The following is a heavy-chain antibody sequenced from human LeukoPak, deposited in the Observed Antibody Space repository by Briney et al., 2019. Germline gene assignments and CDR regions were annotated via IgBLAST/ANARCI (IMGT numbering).Heavy chain of an antibody. D-gene: IGHD1-26*01. CDR3: ASGVGSYYAYYYYYMDV. V-gene: IGHV4-59*01. J-gene: IGHJ6*03. Sequence: PSETLSLTCTVSGGSISNYYWTWIRQPPGKGLEWIGFISYSGNTNYNPSLKSRVTISLDTSKNQFSLKLGSVPAADTAVYYCASGVGSYYAYYYYYMDVWGKGTTVTISS. CDR1: GGSISNYY. CDR2: ISYSGNT.